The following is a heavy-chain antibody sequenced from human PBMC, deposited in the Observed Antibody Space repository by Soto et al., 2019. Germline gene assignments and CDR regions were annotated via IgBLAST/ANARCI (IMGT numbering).Heavy chain of an antibody. V-gene: IGHV5-51*01. CDR1: GCILYFYW. Sequence: GESLVISCNTSGCILYFYWIGWVRQMPGKGLEWMAIMYPDDSDIRYSPSFEAHVTISADKSTSTAFLQWSSLKASDTAMYYCATAYVYDFENSNYYRDAFDIWGQVTLVIVSS. CDR3: ATAYVYDFENSNYYRDAFDI. D-gene: IGHD3-22*01. CDR2: MYPDDSDI. J-gene: IGHJ3*02.